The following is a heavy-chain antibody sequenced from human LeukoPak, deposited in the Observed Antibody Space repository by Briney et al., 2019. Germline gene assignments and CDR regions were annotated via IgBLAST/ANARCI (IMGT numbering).Heavy chain of an antibody. D-gene: IGHD3-10*01. V-gene: IGHV4-31*03. Sequence: PSETLSLTCTVSGGSIRSGGYYWSWIRQHPGKGLEWIGYIYYSGSTYYNPSLKSRVTISVDTSKNQFSLKLSSVTAADTGVYYCARDAEYYYGSGSYSSGIDVWGQGTTVTVSS. J-gene: IGHJ6*02. CDR3: ARDAEYYYGSGSYSSGIDV. CDR1: GGSIRSGGYY. CDR2: IYYSGST.